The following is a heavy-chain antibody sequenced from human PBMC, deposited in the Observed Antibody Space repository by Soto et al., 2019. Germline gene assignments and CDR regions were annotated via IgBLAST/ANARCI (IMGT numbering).Heavy chain of an antibody. CDR2: ISSTTNYI. V-gene: IGHV3-21*06. Sequence: PGGSLGLSCAASGFTFTRYSMNWVRQAPGKGLEWVSSISSTTNYIYYGDSMKGRFTISRDNAKNSLYLEMNSLRAEDTAVYYCARESEDLTPNFDYWGQGTLVTVSS. CDR1: GFTFTRYS. J-gene: IGHJ4*02. CDR3: ARESEDLTPNFDY.